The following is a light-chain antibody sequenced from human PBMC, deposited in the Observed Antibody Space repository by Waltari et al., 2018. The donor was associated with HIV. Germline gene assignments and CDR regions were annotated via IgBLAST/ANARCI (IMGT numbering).Light chain of an antibody. J-gene: IGKJ4*01. Sequence: DIQMTQSPSSLSASVGEGVTIPCRASQAISNSLAWYQQKPGKAPKLLLYAASRLESGVPSRFSGSRSGTDYALTISSLQPEDFAVYYCQQYFSPPPLTFGGGTKVEIK. CDR2: AAS. V-gene: IGKV1-NL1*01. CDR3: QQYFSPPPLT. CDR1: QAISNS.